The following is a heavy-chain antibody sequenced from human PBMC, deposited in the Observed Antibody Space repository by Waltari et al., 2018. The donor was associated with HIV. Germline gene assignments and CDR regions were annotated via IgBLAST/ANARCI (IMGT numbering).Heavy chain of an antibody. Sequence: VQLLQSGAEVKKPGASVRVSCKASGYPFTRYYMHWVRQAPAQGLEWMGLINPSGGSTTYAQNFQGRVTMTRDTSSSTVYMELSSLTSEDTAVYYCATQQRRAFDIWGLGTMVAVSS. D-gene: IGHD1-1*01. CDR3: ATQQRRAFDI. CDR1: GYPFTRYY. CDR2: INPSGGST. V-gene: IGHV1-46*01. J-gene: IGHJ3*02.